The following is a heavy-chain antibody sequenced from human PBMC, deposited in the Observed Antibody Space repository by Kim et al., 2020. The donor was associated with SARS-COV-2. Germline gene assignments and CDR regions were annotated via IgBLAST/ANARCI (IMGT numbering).Heavy chain of an antibody. CDR3: AGDGVGGIHGIELGIEI. V-gene: IGHV3-74*01. D-gene: IGHD3-10*01. J-gene: IGHJ3*02. Sequence: GGSLRLSCAASGFTFSSYWMYWVRQAPGKGLVWVSRINDDGTSPTYADSVKGRFAISRDNAKNTLYLQMNSLRAEDSAVYYCAGDGVGGIHGIELGIEIWRRAAMVSVSP. CDR1: GFTFSSYW. CDR2: INDDGTSP.